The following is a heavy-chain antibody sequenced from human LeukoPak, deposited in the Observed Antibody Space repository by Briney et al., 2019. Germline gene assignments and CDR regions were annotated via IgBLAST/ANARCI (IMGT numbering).Heavy chain of an antibody. V-gene: IGHV3-30*18. J-gene: IGHJ4*02. CDR3: AKDKRTEKYGD. CDR2: ISYDGSNK. D-gene: IGHD4-17*01. Sequence: GRSLRLSCAASGFTFSSYGMHWVRQAPGKGLEGVAVISYDGSNKYYADSVKGRFTISRDNSKNTLYLQMNSLRAEDTAVYYCAKDKRTEKYGDWGQGTLVTVSS. CDR1: GFTFSSYG.